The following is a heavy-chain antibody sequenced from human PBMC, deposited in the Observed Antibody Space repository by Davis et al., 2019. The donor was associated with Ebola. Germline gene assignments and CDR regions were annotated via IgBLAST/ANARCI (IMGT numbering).Heavy chain of an antibody. D-gene: IGHD6-13*01. Sequence: GESLNTSCAASGFTISDYVMNWVRQAPGTGLEWVSTISVSSDTTVYADSVKGRFTISRDNSKNTLYLQMNSLRAEDTAVYYCAKPQRGGSSWYVFDYWGQGTLVTVSS. V-gene: IGHV3-23*01. CDR3: AKPQRGGSSWYVFDY. J-gene: IGHJ4*02. CDR2: ISVSSDTT. CDR1: GFTISDYV.